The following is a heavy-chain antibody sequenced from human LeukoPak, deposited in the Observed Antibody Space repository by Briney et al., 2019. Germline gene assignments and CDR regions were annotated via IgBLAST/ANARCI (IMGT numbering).Heavy chain of an antibody. CDR3: AKDDVLRFLEWSGYFDY. V-gene: IGHV3-30-3*01. CDR2: ISYDGSNK. CDR1: GFTFSSYA. Sequence: GGSLRLSCAASGFTFSSYAMHWVRQAPGKGLEWVAVISYDGSNKYYADSVKGRFTISRDNSKNTLYLQMNSLRAEDTAVYYCAKDDVLRFLEWSGYFDYWGQGTLVTVSS. J-gene: IGHJ4*02. D-gene: IGHD3-3*01.